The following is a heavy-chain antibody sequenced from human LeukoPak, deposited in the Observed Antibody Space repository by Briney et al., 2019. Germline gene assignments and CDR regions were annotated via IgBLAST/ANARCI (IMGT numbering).Heavy chain of an antibody. V-gene: IGHV1-8*01. CDR2: MNPNSGNT. Sequence: ASVKVSCKASGYTFTSYDINWVRQATGQGLEWMGWMNPNSGNTGYAQKFQGRVTMTRSTSISTAYMELSSLRSEDTAVYYCARFPRHYDFWSGIYYYGMDVWGQGTTVTVSS. D-gene: IGHD3-3*01. CDR3: ARFPRHYDFWSGIYYYGMDV. J-gene: IGHJ6*02. CDR1: GYTFTSYD.